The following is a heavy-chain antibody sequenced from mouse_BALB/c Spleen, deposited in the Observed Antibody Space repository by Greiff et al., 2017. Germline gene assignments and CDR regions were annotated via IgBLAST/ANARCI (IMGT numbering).Heavy chain of an antibody. V-gene: IGHV1-12*01. CDR1: GYTFTSYN. CDR3: ARGDYYGGFAY. J-gene: IGHJ3*01. CDR2: IYPGNGDT. Sequence: QVQLQQPGAELVKPGASVKMSCKASGYTFTSYNMHWVKQTPGQGLEWIGAIYPGNGDTSYNQKFKGKATLTADKSSSTAYMQLSSLTSEDSAVYYCARGDYYGGFAYWGQGTLVTVSA. D-gene: IGHD1-1*01.